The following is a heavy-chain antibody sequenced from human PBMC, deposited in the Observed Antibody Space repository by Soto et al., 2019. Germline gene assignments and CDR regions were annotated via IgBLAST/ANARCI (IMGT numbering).Heavy chain of an antibody. D-gene: IGHD6-13*01. Sequence: EVQLVESGGGLVKPGGSLRLSCAASGFTFSNDWMHWVRQAPGKGLEWVGRIKSKTNGGTKDNAAPVEGSFTISRVDSKHTLYLQMNSLKSEGTAVYYCTTGDSNSWYGDYFDYWGQGTLVTVSS. CDR2: IKSKTNGGTK. CDR1: GFTFSNDW. V-gene: IGHV3-15*07. J-gene: IGHJ4*02. CDR3: TTGDSNSWYGDYFDY.